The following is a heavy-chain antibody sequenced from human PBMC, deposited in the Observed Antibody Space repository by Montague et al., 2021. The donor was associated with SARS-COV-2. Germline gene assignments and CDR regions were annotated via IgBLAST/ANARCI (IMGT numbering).Heavy chain of an antibody. CDR1: GDSVAGHRRR. V-gene: IGHV6-1*01. J-gene: IGHJ6*02. Sequence: CAISGDSVAGHRRRWEEYRPELQSPKDFVCRPLHETKRNYHNADAVESRISINPDTSKNQVSLQLRSVTPEDTAVYFCARVRHLGRGMDVWGQGTTVTVS. CDR2: PLHETKRNY. D-gene: IGHD7-27*01. CDR3: ARVRHLGRGMDV.